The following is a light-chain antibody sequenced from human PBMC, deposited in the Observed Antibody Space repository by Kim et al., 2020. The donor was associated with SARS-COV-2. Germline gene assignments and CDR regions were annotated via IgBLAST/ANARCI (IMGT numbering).Light chain of an antibody. Sequence: ASVEDRVTITCRASQGISNYLAWYQQKPGKVPKLLIYGASTLQSGVPSRFSGSGSGTDFTLTISSLQPEDVATYFCQKSNSTPRTFGQGTKVDIK. V-gene: IGKV1-27*01. CDR1: QGISNY. J-gene: IGKJ1*01. CDR3: QKSNSTPRT. CDR2: GAS.